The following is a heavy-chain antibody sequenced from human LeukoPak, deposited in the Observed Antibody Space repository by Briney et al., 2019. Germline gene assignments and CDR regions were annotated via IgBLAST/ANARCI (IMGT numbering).Heavy chain of an antibody. V-gene: IGHV3-23*01. J-gene: IGHJ4*02. CDR2: ISGSGGST. CDR1: GFTFSSYA. CDR3: AKAGYGDSFFDY. Sequence: GGSLRLSCAASGFTFSSYAMSWVRQAPGKVLEWVSAISGSGGSTYYADSVKGRFTISRDNSKNTLYLQMNSLRAEDTAVYYCAKAGYGDSFFDYWGQGTLVTVSS. D-gene: IGHD4-17*01.